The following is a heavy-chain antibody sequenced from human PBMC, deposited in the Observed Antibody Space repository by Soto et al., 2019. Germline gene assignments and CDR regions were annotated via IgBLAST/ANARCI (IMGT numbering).Heavy chain of an antibody. D-gene: IGHD3-10*01. Sequence: ASVKVSCKASGYTFTGYYMHWVRQAPGQGLEWMGWINPNSGGTNYAQKFQGWVTMTRDTSISTAYMELSRLRSDDTAVYYCAREGSGRHYYYYYGMGFWGQGTTVTVSS. V-gene: IGHV1-2*04. CDR2: INPNSGGT. J-gene: IGHJ6*02. CDR1: GYTFTGYY. CDR3: AREGSGRHYYYYYGMGF.